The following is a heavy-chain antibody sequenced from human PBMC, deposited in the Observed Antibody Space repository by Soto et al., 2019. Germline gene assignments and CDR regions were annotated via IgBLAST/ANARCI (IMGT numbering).Heavy chain of an antibody. V-gene: IGHV1-69*08. CDR3: ARDPSAGDSAGY. J-gene: IGHJ4*02. CDR1: GGTFSSYT. CDR2: IIPILGIA. D-gene: IGHD2-21*01. Sequence: QVQLVQSGAEVKKPGSSVKVSCKASGGTFSSYTISWVRQAPGQGLEWMGRIIPILGIANYAQKFQGRVTITADKSTSTADIGLSSLRAEDTAVYYCARDPSAGDSAGYWGQGTLVTVSS.